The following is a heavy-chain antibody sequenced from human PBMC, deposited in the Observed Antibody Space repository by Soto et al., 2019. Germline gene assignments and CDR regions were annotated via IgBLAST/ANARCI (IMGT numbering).Heavy chain of an antibody. CDR3: ARGGGTLDS. V-gene: IGHV3-7*03. D-gene: IGHD2-15*01. J-gene: IGHJ4*02. CDR2: IRPDGSDK. CDR1: GFIFSSFW. Sequence: GGSLRLSCTASGFIFSSFWMGWVRQAPGKGLEWVANIRPDGSDKHYVDSMRGRFTISRDNAKNSLDLQMSSLRGDDTAVYYCARGGGTLDSWGQGTQVTVSS.